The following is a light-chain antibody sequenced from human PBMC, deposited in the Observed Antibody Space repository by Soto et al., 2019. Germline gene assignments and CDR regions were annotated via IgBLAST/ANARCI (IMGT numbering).Light chain of an antibody. CDR2: EVT. Sequence: QSVLTQPASVSGSPGQSIAISCTGSSSDVGIYNYVSWYQPHPGKVPKLIIYEVTNRPSGVSNRFSGSKSGNTASLTISGLQAGDEADYYCSSYTTSSTRVFGTGTKVTV. V-gene: IGLV2-14*01. CDR1: SSDVGIYNY. CDR3: SSYTTSSTRV. J-gene: IGLJ1*01.